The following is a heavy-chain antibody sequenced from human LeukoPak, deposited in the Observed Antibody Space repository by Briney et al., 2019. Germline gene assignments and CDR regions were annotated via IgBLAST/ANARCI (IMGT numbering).Heavy chain of an antibody. D-gene: IGHD3-10*01. CDR1: GGSISSYY. CDR2: IYYSGST. J-gene: IGHJ4*02. V-gene: IGHV4-59*12. Sequence: SETLSLTCTVSGGSISSYYWSWIRQPPGKGLEWIGYIYYSGSTNYNPSLKSRVTISVDTSKNQFSLKLSSVTAADTAVYYCASQELWFGEFSDYWGQGTLVTVSS. CDR3: ASQELWFGEFSDY.